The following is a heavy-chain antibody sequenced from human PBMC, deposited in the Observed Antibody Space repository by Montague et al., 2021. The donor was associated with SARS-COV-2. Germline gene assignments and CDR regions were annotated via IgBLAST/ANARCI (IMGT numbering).Heavy chain of an antibody. CDR1: GFSFSSYH. V-gene: IGHV3-21*01. D-gene: IGHD5-12*01. CDR3: ARASWIVATVPDY. CDR2: ISPSGDYI. J-gene: IGHJ4*02. Sequence: SLRLSCAASGFSFSSYHMNWVRQAPGEGLEWVSSISPSGDYIYSADSLEGRFIIFRDNAKNSPYLQMSSLRAEDTAIYYCARASWIVATVPDYWGQGTLVTVSS.